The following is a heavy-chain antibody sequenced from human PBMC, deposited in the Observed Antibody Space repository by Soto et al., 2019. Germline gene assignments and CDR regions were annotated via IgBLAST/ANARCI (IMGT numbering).Heavy chain of an antibody. CDR2: VIPLFDTA. CDR1: GGIFTNNA. D-gene: IGHD2-15*01. Sequence: QVQVVQSGAEVKKPGSSVKVSCKVSGGIFTNNAISWVRQAPGQGLEWLGGVIPLFDTAYYAQIFRGRLRISADGDRPTAYMELSGQKSADTAVYFCATGGQNVGYYFCHGMDVCCEGTTVTVSA. J-gene: IGHJ6*04. CDR3: ATGGQNVGYYFCHGMDV. V-gene: IGHV1-69*01.